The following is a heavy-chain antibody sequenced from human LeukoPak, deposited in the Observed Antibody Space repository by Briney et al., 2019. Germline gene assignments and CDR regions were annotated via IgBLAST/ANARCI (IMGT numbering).Heavy chain of an antibody. J-gene: IGHJ3*02. Sequence: GESLKISCKGSGYSFTTYWIGWVRQMPGKGLELMGIIYPGDSDTRYSPSFQGQVTISADKSINTAYLQWSSLKASDTAIYYCARWVTADRGKKDAFDIWGQGTMVTVSS. V-gene: IGHV5-51*01. D-gene: IGHD2-21*02. CDR2: IYPGDSDT. CDR1: GYSFTTYW. CDR3: ARWVTADRGKKDAFDI.